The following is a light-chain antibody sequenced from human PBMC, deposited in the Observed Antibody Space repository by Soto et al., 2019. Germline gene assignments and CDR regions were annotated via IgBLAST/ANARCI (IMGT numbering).Light chain of an antibody. J-gene: IGKJ1*01. Sequence: EIVMTQSPATLSVSPGERATLSCRASQSVSSNLAWYHQKPGQAPRLLIYGASTRATGIPARFSGSGSGTEFTLTINSLQSEDVAVDYGQQYNNWPRTFGQGTKVDIK. CDR3: QQYNNWPRT. CDR1: QSVSSN. V-gene: IGKV3-15*01. CDR2: GAS.